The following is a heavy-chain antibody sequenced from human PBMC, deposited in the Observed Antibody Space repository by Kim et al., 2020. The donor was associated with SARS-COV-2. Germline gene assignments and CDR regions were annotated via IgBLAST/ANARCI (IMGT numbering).Heavy chain of an antibody. CDR2: INWNGGST. J-gene: IGHJ4*02. CDR3: ARDPEKYCSSTSCYFDY. D-gene: IGHD2-2*01. V-gene: IGHV3-20*04. Sequence: GGSLRLSCAASGFTFDDYGMSWVRQAPGKGLEWVSGINWNGGSTGYADSVKGRFTISRDNAKNSLYLQMNSLRAEDTALYYCARDPEKYCSSTSCYFDYWGQGTLVTVSS. CDR1: GFTFDDYG.